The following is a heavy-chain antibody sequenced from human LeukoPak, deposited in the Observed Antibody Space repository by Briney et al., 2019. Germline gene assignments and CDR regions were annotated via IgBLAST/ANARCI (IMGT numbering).Heavy chain of an antibody. CDR2: INPNSGGT. Sequence: ASVKVSCKASGYTFSDYYMEWVRQAPGQGLEWMGWINPNSGGTNYAQKFQGRVTMTRDTSVSTAYMELSRLRSDDTAVYYCARDRYSISSLYDFWGQGTLVTVSS. CDR1: GYTFSDYY. CDR3: ARDRYSISSLYDF. V-gene: IGHV1-2*02. D-gene: IGHD6-6*01. J-gene: IGHJ4*02.